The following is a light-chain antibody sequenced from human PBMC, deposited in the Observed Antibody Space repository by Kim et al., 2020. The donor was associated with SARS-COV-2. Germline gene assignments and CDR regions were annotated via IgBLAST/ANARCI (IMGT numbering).Light chain of an antibody. V-gene: IGLV2-14*03. CDR2: DDS. CDR1: SSDVGGYNY. J-gene: IGLJ3*02. Sequence: GQSLTISCTGTSSDVGGYNYVSWYQQHPGKAPKLMIYDDSNRPSGVSNRFSGSKSGNTASLTISGLQAEDEADYYCSSYTSSSTWVFGGGTQLTVL. CDR3: SSYTSSSTWV.